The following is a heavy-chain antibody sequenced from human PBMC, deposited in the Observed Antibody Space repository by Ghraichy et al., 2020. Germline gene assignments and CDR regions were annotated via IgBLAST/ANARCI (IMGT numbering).Heavy chain of an antibody. CDR1: GFTFSDYY. CDR2: ISSSGSTI. CDR3: AREYYDSSGRYYFDY. V-gene: IGHV3-11*01. D-gene: IGHD3-22*01. J-gene: IGHJ4*02. Sequence: GGSLRLSCAASGFTFSDYYMSWIRQAPGKGLEWVSYISSSGSTIYYADSVKGRFTISRDNAKNSLYLRMNSLRAEDTAVYYCAREYYDSSGRYYFDYWGQGTLVTVSS.